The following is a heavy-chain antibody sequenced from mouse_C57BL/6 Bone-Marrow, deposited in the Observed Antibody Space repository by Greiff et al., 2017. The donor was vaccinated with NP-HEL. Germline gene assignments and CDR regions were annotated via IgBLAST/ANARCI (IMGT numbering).Heavy chain of an antibody. CDR2: IYPGDGDT. V-gene: IGHV1-80*01. CDR3: AREAIYYYEGYFDV. J-gene: IGHJ1*03. CDR1: GYAFSSYW. D-gene: IGHD1-1*01. Sequence: VKLQESGAELVKPGASVKISCKASGYAFSSYWMNWVKQRPGKGLEWIGQIYPGDGDTNYNGKFKGKATLTADKSSSTAYMQLSSLTSEDSAVYFCAREAIYYYEGYFDVWGTGTTVTVSS.